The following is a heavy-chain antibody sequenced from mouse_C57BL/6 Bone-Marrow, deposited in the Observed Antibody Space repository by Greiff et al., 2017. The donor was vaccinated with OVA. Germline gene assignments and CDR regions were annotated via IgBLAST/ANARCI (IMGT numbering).Heavy chain of an antibody. J-gene: IGHJ1*03. D-gene: IGHD1-1*01. CDR1: GFNIKNTY. V-gene: IGHV14-3*01. CDR3: ADYYCCGYEYFDV. CDR2: IDLANGNT. Sequence: VQLQQSVAELVRPGASVKLSCTASGFNIKNTYMHWVKQRPEQGLEWIGRIDLANGNTKYAPKFQGKATITADTSSNTAYLQLSSLTSEDTAIYYCADYYCCGYEYFDVWGTRTTVTVAS.